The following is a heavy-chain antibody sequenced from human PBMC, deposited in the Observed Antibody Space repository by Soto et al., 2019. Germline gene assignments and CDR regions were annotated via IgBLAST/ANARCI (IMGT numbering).Heavy chain of an antibody. CDR1: GFTFRSFT. CDR2: ISSNSAYI. V-gene: IGHV3-21*01. D-gene: IGHD6-13*01. Sequence: GGSLRLSCAASGFTFRSFTMNWVRQAPGKGLEWVSTISSNSAYIYYTDALRGRFTISRDNAKNSLHLQMNSLRAEDTAVYYCTRDASRDSSARGWFDPWGPGTLVTFSS. J-gene: IGHJ5*02. CDR3: TRDASRDSSARGWFDP.